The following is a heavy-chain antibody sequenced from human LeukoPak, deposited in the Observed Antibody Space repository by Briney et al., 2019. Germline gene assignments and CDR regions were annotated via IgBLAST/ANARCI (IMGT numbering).Heavy chain of an antibody. J-gene: IGHJ4*02. CDR3: ARGIRYFAWGPPPAFDY. Sequence: SETRSLTCAVSGGSLSSGDYSWSWIRQPPGKGLEWIGQIYHSGSIYYNPSLKIRVPISVDRSKNQFSLKLSSVTAADTAGYYCARGIRYFAWGPPPAFDYWGQGTLVTVSS. V-gene: IGHV4-30-2*01. CDR2: IYHSGSI. CDR1: GGSLSSGDYS. D-gene: IGHD3-9*01.